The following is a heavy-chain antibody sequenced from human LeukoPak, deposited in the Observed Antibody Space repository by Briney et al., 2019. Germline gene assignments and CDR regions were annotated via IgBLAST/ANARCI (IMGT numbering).Heavy chain of an antibody. CDR2: INPSGGST. CDR3: ARGGSLAVAPHLYYFDY. V-gene: IGHV1-46*01. Sequence: ASVKVSCKASGYTFTAYYIHWVRQAPGQGLEWMGIINPSGGSTTYAQNFQGRVTMTRDTSTSAVYMELSSLRSEDTAVYYCARGGSLAVAPHLYYFDYWGQGTLVTASS. J-gene: IGHJ4*02. CDR1: GYTFTAYY. D-gene: IGHD6-19*01.